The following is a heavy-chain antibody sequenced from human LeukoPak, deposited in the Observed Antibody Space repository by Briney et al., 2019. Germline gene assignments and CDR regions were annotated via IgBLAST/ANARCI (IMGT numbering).Heavy chain of an antibody. CDR1: GFTLRNFV. CDR2: IRYDGRDE. J-gene: IGHJ4*02. CDR3: AKDNSQVAVDAASTLVDN. V-gene: IGHV3-30*02. Sequence: GGSLTHSCAAAGFTLRNFVMHWVRQAPGKGLEWVAFIRYDGRDEYYVDSLKGRFTISRDNSKNTVYLQMNGLTSEDTALYYCAKDNSQVAVDAASTLVDNWGQGTLVIVSS. D-gene: IGHD2-15*01.